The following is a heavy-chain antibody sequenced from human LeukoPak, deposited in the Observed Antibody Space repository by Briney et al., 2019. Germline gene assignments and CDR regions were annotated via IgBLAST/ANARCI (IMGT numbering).Heavy chain of an antibody. CDR1: GFTFSNYG. Sequence: GGSLRLSCAASGFTFSNYGMNWVRQAPGKGLEWVSGITGNGGTTYYADSVKGRFTISRDNSKNTLYLQMNSLRAEDTAVYYCAKDRYYYDSSGYYPFFDYWGQGTLVTVSS. J-gene: IGHJ4*02. CDR2: ITGNGGTT. CDR3: AKDRYYYDSSGYYPFFDY. D-gene: IGHD3-22*01. V-gene: IGHV3-23*01.